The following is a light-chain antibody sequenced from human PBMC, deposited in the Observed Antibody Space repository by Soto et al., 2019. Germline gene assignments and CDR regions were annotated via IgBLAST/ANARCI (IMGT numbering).Light chain of an antibody. CDR3: QQRSNWPPIT. V-gene: IGKV3-11*01. CDR1: QSISSY. Sequence: ETVLTQSPATLSLSPGERATLSCRASQSISSYLAWYQQKPGQAPRLLIYDASNRATGIPARFSGSGSGTDFTLTISSLEPEDFAVYCCQQRSNWPPITFGQGTRLEI. CDR2: DAS. J-gene: IGKJ5*01.